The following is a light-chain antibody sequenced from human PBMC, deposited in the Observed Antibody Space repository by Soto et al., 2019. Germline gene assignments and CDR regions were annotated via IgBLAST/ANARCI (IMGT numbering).Light chain of an antibody. J-gene: IGLJ2*01. CDR2: GNS. CDR1: SSNIGAGYD. CDR3: QSYDSSLRGV. Sequence: QSLLTQPPSVSGAPGQRVTISCTGSSSNIGAGYDVYWFQQFPGTAPKLLIYGNSNRPSGVPDRFSGSKSGTSASLAITGLQAEDEADYYCQSYDSSLRGVFGGGTKLTVL. V-gene: IGLV1-40*01.